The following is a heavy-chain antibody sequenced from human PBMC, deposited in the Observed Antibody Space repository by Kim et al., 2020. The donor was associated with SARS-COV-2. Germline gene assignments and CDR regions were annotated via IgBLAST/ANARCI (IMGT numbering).Heavy chain of an antibody. D-gene: IGHD6-19*01. J-gene: IGHJ6*02. Sequence: SETLSLTCTVSGGSISSGSYYWSWIRQPPGKGLEWIGRIYTSGSTNYNPSLKSRVTISVDTSKNQFSLKLSSVTAADTAVYYCARAPTYSSGWYPPLYYGMDVWGQGTTVTVSS. CDR2: IYTSGST. CDR3: ARAPTYSSGWYPPLYYGMDV. CDR1: GGSISSGSYY. V-gene: IGHV4-61*02.